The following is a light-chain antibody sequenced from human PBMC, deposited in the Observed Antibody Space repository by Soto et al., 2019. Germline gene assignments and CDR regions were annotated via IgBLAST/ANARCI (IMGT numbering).Light chain of an antibody. CDR3: CSYAGSGTDNYV. Sequence: QSALTQPASVSGSPGQSITISCTGTSSDIGTYNLVSWYQHYPGKAPKLIIYEGIKRPSGVSNRFSGSKSGNTTSLTISGLQAEDEADYYCCSYAGSGTDNYVFGSGTKVTVL. CDR1: SSDIGTYNL. V-gene: IGLV2-23*01. J-gene: IGLJ1*01. CDR2: EGI.